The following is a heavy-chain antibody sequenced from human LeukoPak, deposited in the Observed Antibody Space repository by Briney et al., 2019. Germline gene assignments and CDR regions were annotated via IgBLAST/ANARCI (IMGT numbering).Heavy chain of an antibody. Sequence: GRSLRLSCAASGFNFDEYAMHWVRQPPGKGLEWASGISWNSYDIGYADSVKGRFTISRDNAKNSLYLQMNSLRPEDMALYYCAKGVGTSYHYHMDVWGKGTTVIVSS. V-gene: IGHV3-9*03. J-gene: IGHJ6*03. CDR1: GFNFDEYA. D-gene: IGHD1-26*01. CDR2: ISWNSYDI. CDR3: AKGVGTSYHYHMDV.